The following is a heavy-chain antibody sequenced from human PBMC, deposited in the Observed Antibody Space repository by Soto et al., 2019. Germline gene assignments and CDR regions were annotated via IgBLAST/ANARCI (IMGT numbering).Heavy chain of an antibody. V-gene: IGHV1-69*02. D-gene: IGHD6-19*01. Sequence: QVQLVQSGAEVKKPGSSVKVSCKASGGTFSSYTISWVRQAPGQGLEWMGRVIPILGIANYAQKFQGGVTHPADKPTSTANMELSSLRSEDTAVDYCAIRAGTSRDYWGQGTLVTVSS. CDR3: AIRAGTSRDY. CDR1: GGTFSSYT. CDR2: VIPILGIA. J-gene: IGHJ4*02.